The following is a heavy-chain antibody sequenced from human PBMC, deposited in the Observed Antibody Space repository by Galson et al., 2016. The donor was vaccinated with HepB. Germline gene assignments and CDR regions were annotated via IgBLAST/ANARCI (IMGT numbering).Heavy chain of an antibody. Sequence: SVKVSCKASSYTFTDYYMHWVRQAPGQGLEWLGWINPNSGVTNVARKFQGQVTISVDKSISTAYLQWSSLKASDTAMYYCARLGLGWEFLSYYYGMDVWGQGTTVIVSS. D-gene: IGHD3-10*01. CDR1: SYTFTDYY. V-gene: IGHV1-2*02. J-gene: IGHJ6*02. CDR3: ARLGLGWEFLSYYYGMDV. CDR2: INPNSGVT.